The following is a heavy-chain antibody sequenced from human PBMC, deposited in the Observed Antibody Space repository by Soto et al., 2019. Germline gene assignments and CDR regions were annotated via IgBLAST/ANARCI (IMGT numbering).Heavy chain of an antibody. CDR1: EFSLTTSGVG. D-gene: IGHD4-17*01. V-gene: IGHV2-5*02. CDR2: LYWDDSK. CDR3: THKGYGDYPLDS. Sequence: QITLKESGPTLVKPTQTLTLTCTFPEFSLTTSGVGVGSIRQPPGTALEWLAALYWDDSKHYSPSLKSRLTITPDTAKNQVVLTMTNMDPVDTPTYYCTHKGYGDYPLDSWGPGTLVTVSS. J-gene: IGHJ4*02.